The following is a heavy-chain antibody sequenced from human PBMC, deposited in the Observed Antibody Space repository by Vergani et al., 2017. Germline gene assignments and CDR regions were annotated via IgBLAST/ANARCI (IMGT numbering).Heavy chain of an antibody. V-gene: IGHV1-18*01. CDR1: AYTFTNYG. Sequence: QVQLVQSGAEVKKPGASVKVSCKASAYTFTNYGITWVRQAPGQGLEWMGWISSYNGDTNFAQKLQGRVTMTTDTSTSTAYMELRSLRSDDTAVYYCARPHGDILPPDPRRLDYWGQGTLVTVSS. CDR3: ARPHGDILPPDPRRLDY. J-gene: IGHJ4*02. CDR2: ISSYNGDT.